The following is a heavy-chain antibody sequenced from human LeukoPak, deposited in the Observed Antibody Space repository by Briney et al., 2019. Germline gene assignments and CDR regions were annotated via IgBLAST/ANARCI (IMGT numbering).Heavy chain of an antibody. CDR3: ARLGAAAGILRY. J-gene: IGHJ4*02. V-gene: IGHV4-34*01. Sequence: SETLSLTCAVYGGSFSGYYWSWIRQPPGKGLEWIGEINHSGSTNYNPSLKSRVTISVDTSKNQFSLKLSSVTAADTAVYYCARLGAAAGILRYWGQGTLVTVSS. CDR2: INHSGST. D-gene: IGHD6-13*01. CDR1: GGSFSGYY.